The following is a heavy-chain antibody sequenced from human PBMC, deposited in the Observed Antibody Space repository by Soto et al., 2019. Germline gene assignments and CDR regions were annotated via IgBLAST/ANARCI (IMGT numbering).Heavy chain of an antibody. CDR2: IYPGDSAT. CDR1: GYSFINHW. D-gene: IGHD3-22*01. Sequence: PGESLKISCKASGYSFINHWIVWVRQMPGKGLEWMGIIYPGDSATRYSPSFQGQVTISADKSISTAYLQWSSLKASDTAMYYCARGSGAMIENWFDPWGQGTLVTVSS. CDR3: ARGSGAMIENWFDP. J-gene: IGHJ5*02. V-gene: IGHV5-51*01.